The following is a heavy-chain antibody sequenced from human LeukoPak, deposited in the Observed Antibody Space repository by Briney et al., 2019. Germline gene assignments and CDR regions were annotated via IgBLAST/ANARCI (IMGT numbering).Heavy chain of an antibody. V-gene: IGHV1-46*01. CDR3: ARDGTYGSGTGYYYMDV. J-gene: IGHJ6*03. CDR1: GYTFTSYY. D-gene: IGHD3-10*01. Sequence: GASVKVSCKASGYTFTSYYMHWVRQAPGQGLEWMGIINPSGGSTSYAQKFQGRVTMTRDMSTSTVCMELSSLRSEDTAVYYCARDGTYGSGTGYYYMDVWGKGTTVTVSS. CDR2: INPSGGST.